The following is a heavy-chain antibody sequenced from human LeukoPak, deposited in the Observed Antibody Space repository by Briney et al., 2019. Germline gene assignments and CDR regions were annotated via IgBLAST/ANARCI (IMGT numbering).Heavy chain of an antibody. J-gene: IGHJ4*02. CDR1: GFTFSSYA. Sequence: GGSLRLSCAASGFTFSSYAMHWVRQAPGKGLEWVAVISYDGSNKYYADSVKGRFTISRDNSKNTLYLQMNSLRAEDTAVYYCAKDGYSSGWYSRWGQGTLVTVSS. D-gene: IGHD6-19*01. CDR2: ISYDGSNK. V-gene: IGHV3-30-3*02. CDR3: AKDGYSSGWYSR.